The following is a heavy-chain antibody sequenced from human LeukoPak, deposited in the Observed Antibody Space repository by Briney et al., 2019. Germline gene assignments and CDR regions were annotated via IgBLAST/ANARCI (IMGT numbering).Heavy chain of an antibody. CDR1: GGSLSSFY. CDR2: IYPSGST. Sequence: PSETLSLTCTVSGGSLSSFYWSWIRQPAGKGLEWVGHIYPSGSTNYNPSLKSRVTMSVDTSKNQFSLKLSSVTAADTAVYYCARIDRAVAGTIDYWGQGTLVTVSS. CDR3: ARIDRAVAGTIDY. V-gene: IGHV4-4*07. D-gene: IGHD6-19*01. J-gene: IGHJ4*02.